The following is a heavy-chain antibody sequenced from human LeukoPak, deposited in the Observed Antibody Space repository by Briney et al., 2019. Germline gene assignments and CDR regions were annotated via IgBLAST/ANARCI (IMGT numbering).Heavy chain of an antibody. Sequence: ASVKVSCKASGGTFSSYAISWVRQAPGQGLEWMGGIIPIFGTANYAQKFQGRLTITADESTSTAYMELSSLRSEDTAVYYCVVGATPVDVWGKGTTVTVSS. CDR3: VVGATPVDV. J-gene: IGHJ6*04. D-gene: IGHD1-26*01. CDR2: IIPIFGTA. CDR1: GGTFSSYA. V-gene: IGHV1-69*13.